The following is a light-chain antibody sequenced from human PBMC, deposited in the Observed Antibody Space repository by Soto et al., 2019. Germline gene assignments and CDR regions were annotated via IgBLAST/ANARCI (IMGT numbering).Light chain of an antibody. Sequence: EIVLTQSPATLSVSLGDSATLSCRASQSVSLSLAWFQMRPGQPPRLLIYGASTRATDIPARFSGSGSGTDFTLTISSLQSGDFAVYYCQQYNNWPPATFGQGTKVDIK. J-gene: IGKJ1*01. CDR1: QSVSLS. CDR2: GAS. CDR3: QQYNNWPPAT. V-gene: IGKV3-15*01.